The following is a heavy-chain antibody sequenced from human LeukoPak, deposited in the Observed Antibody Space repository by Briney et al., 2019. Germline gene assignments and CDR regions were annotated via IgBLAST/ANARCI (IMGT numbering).Heavy chain of an antibody. V-gene: IGHV4-59*01. CDR1: GGSISGFY. CDR3: ARVSNAFSGNGAFDI. Sequence: SETLSLTCTVSGGSISGFYWIRIRQPPGKALEWIGYIYYSGSTNYNPSLKSQAALSVDTSKNQFSLKLSSVTAADTALYYCARVSNAFSGNGAFDIWGQGTMVTVSS. CDR2: IYYSGST. J-gene: IGHJ3*02. D-gene: IGHD4-23*01.